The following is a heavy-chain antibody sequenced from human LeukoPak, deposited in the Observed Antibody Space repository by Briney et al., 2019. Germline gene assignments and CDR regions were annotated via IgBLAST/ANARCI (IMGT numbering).Heavy chain of an antibody. CDR1: GFTFRSYA. CDR2: IKGDGSST. CDR3: AKDNSPGWFGP. J-gene: IGHJ5*02. V-gene: IGHV3-74*01. Sequence: GGSLRLSCAASGFTFRSYAMSWVRQAPGKGLVWVSRIKGDGSSTSYADSVKGRFTISRDNAKNTLYLQMNSLRADDTAVYYCAKDNSPGWFGPWGQGTLVTVSS. D-gene: IGHD4-11*01.